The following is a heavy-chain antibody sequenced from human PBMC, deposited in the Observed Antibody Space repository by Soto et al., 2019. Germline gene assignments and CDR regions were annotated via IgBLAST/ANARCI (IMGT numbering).Heavy chain of an antibody. CDR3: VKCFPICYRGRFDS. D-gene: IGHD2-21*01. CDR1: GFTLSASS. J-gene: IGHJ5*01. Sequence: GGSLRLSCVGSGFTLSASSMTWVRQTPGKGLEWVSVISASGDLTDYADSVRGRFTISRDNSQNILYLHMNSLRAEDTAIYHCVKCFPICYRGRFDSWGQGALVTVSS. V-gene: IGHV3-23*01. CDR2: ISASGDLT.